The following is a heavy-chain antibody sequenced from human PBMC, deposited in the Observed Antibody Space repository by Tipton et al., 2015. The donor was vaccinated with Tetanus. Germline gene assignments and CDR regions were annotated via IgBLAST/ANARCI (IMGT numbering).Heavy chain of an antibody. CDR1: GGSISSSSYY. V-gene: IGHV4-39*01. CDR2: IYYRGST. CDR3: ARQGFDP. J-gene: IGHJ5*02. Sequence: TLSLTCTVSGGSISSSSYYWGWIRQPPGKGLEWIGSIYYRGSTYYNPSLKSRVTISVDTPKNQFSLKLSSVTAADTAVYYCARQGFDPWGQGTLVTVSS.